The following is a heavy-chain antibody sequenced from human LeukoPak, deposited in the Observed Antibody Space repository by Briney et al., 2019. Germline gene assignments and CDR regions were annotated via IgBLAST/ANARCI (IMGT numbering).Heavy chain of an antibody. CDR1: GYTFTSYG. V-gene: IGHV1-18*01. J-gene: IGHJ4*02. CDR2: IRAYNGNT. Sequence: SVKASCKASGYTFTSYGISWVRQAPAQGLEWMGWIRAYNGNTNYAQKLQCRVTMTTDTSTSTTYMELRSLRSDDTAVYYCARDFLIVGATIRFGFDYWGQGTLVTVSS. CDR3: ARDFLIVGATIRFGFDY. D-gene: IGHD1-26*01.